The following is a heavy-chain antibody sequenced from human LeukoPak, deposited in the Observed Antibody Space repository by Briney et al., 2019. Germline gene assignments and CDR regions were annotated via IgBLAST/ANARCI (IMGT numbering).Heavy chain of an antibody. V-gene: IGHV4-39*01. CDR2: XYYSGST. CDR1: GGSISSXXXX. J-gene: IGHJ6*02. Sequence: PSETLSLTCTVSGGSISSXXXXXXWIXXXXXXXXEWIGSXYYSGSTXXXPXXXXRVTXSVDTSKNQFSLKLSSVTAADTAVYYCARQRYYYGMDVWGQGTTVTVSS. CDR3: ARQRYYYGMDV.